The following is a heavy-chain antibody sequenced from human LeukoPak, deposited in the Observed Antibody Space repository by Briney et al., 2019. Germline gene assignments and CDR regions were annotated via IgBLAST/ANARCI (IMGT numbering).Heavy chain of an antibody. CDR3: AKGAGPPWFDP. V-gene: IGHV4-61*02. Sequence: SETLSLTCSVSGASISSDTYFWSWIRQPAGRGLEWIGRISSTGRTDYNPSLTSRVTISIDTSKNHFSMDLSSVTAADTAVYYCAKGAGPPWFDPWGQGTLVTVSS. CDR1: GASISSDTYF. CDR2: ISSTGRT. J-gene: IGHJ5*02. D-gene: IGHD6-19*01.